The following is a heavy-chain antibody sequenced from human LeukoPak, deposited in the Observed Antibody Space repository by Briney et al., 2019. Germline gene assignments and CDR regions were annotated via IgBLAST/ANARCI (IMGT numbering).Heavy chain of an antibody. J-gene: IGHJ4*02. Sequence: GGSLRLSCAASGFTFSRYWMHWVRQAPGKGLVWVSRVNGDGSSTTYADSVKGRFTISRDNAKNTLYLQMNSLRAEDTAVYYCARDQLGDGDYLFDSWGQGILVSVS. CDR2: VNGDGSST. CDR3: ARDQLGDGDYLFDS. V-gene: IGHV3-74*01. CDR1: GFTFSRYW. D-gene: IGHD4-17*01.